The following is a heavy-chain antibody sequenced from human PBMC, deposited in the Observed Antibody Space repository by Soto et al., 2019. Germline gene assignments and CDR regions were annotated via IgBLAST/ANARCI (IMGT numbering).Heavy chain of an antibody. Sequence: PGGSLSLSCAPSGFTFSSYAMSGVRQAPGKGLEWVSAISGSGGSTYYADSVKGRFTISRDNSKNTLSLQINSLRAEDTAVYHFFSAVAVYYWGQGTLVTVSS. CDR3: FSAVAVYY. J-gene: IGHJ4*02. D-gene: IGHD6-19*01. CDR2: ISGSGGST. V-gene: IGHV3-23*01. CDR1: GFTFSSYA.